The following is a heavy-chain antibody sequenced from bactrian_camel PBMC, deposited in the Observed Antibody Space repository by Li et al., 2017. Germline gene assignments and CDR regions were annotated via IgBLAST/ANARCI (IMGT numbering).Heavy chain of an antibody. CDR2: IDSNGVT. J-gene: IGHJ4*01. CDR1: ESTYTSIC. D-gene: IGHD7*01. V-gene: IGHV3S53*01. CDR3: AKDSPDHWALTH. Sequence: VQLVESGGGLVQPGGSLTISCKASESTYTSICMAWFRQAPGSQRETVATIDSNGVTRVADSVKGLFTVSRDNAKNTLYLQLSSLKTEDTAMYYCAKDSPDHWALTHWGQGTQVTVS.